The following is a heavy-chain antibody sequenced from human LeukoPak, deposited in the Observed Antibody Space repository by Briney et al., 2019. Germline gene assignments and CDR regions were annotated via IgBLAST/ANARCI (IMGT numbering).Heavy chain of an antibody. Sequence: GAPVKVSCKASGGTFSSYAISWVRQAPGQGLEWMGGIIPIFGTANYAQKFQGRVTITADESTSTAYMELSSLRSEDTAVYYCARGSTVVVPAGGSTKNNWFDPWGQGTLVTVSS. CDR3: ARGSTVVVPAGGSTKNNWFDP. J-gene: IGHJ5*02. D-gene: IGHD2-2*01. CDR2: IIPIFGTA. CDR1: GGTFSSYA. V-gene: IGHV1-69*13.